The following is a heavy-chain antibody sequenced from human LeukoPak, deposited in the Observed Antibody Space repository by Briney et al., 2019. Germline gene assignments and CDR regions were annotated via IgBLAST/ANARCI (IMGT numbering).Heavy chain of an antibody. CDR3: AAQSGSQKYYFDY. J-gene: IGHJ4*02. CDR2: IYYSGST. Sequence: PSQTLSLTCTVSGGSISSGGYYWSWIRQHPGKGLEWIGYIYYSGSTYYNPSLKSRVTISVDTSKNPFSLKLSSVTAADTAVYYCAAQSGSQKYYFDYWGQGTLVTVSS. V-gene: IGHV4-31*03. CDR1: GGSISSGGYY.